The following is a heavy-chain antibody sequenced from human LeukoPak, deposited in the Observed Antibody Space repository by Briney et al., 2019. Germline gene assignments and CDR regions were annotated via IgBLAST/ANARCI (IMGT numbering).Heavy chain of an antibody. CDR3: AGGLSGSYWYYFDY. CDR2: IYSSGST. CDR1: GGSISSYY. D-gene: IGHD1-26*01. J-gene: IGHJ4*02. V-gene: IGHV4-59*01. Sequence: PSETLSLTCTVSGGSISSYYWGWIRQPPGKRLECVGYIYSSGSTNYNPSLRGRVTISVDTSRKQFSLTLNSVTAADTAVYFCAGGLSGSYWYYFDYWGQGTLVTVSS.